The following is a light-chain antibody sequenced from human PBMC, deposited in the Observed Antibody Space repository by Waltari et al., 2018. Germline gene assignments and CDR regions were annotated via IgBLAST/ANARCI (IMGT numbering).Light chain of an antibody. Sequence: QTDLTQPASVSGSPGQSITISCTGTSSDVGGYDFVSWYQQHPGKAPKLIIYEVSERPSGLSNRFSGSKSGNTASLTISGLQAEDEAAYYCCSYAGSRDFWVFGGGTKLTVL. CDR1: SSDVGGYDF. J-gene: IGLJ3*02. CDR2: EVS. CDR3: CSYAGSRDFWV. V-gene: IGLV2-23*02.